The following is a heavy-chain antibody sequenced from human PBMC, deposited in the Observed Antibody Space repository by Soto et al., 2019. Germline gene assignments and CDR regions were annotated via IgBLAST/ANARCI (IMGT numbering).Heavy chain of an antibody. CDR3: ARSTNDYGDRH. D-gene: IGHD4-17*01. V-gene: IGHV1-8*01. CDR1: GYTFTSYD. Sequence: QVQLVQSGAEVKKPGASVKVSCKASGYTFTSYDINWVRQATGQGLEWMGWMNPNSVNTGYAQKFQGRVTMTRNTSTSTAYMELSRLRCEDTAVYYCARSTNDYGDRHWGQGTLVTVSS. J-gene: IGHJ4*02. CDR2: MNPNSVNT.